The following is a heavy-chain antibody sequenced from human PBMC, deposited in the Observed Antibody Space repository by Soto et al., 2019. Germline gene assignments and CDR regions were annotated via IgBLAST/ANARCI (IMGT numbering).Heavy chain of an antibody. CDR2: IWYDGSNK. V-gene: IGHV3-33*01. Sequence: PGGSLRLSCAASGFTFSSYGMHWVRQAPGKGLEWVAVIWYDGSNKYYADSVKGRFTISRDNSKNTLYLQMNSLRAEDTAVYYCARGVELDHGAFDIWGQGTMVTVSS. CDR1: GFTFSSYG. CDR3: ARGVELDHGAFDI. D-gene: IGHD1-26*01. J-gene: IGHJ3*02.